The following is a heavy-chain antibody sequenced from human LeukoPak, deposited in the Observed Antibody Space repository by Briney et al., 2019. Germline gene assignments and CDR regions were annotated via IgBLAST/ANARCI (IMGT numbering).Heavy chain of an antibody. CDR1: EFTFSSYS. D-gene: IGHD4-23*01. Sequence: GGSLRLSCAASEFTFSSYSMHWVRQAPGKGLEGVAVISYDGSNKYYADSVKGRFTISSNDSKSTLYLQMNSLRAEDTAVYYCARDIRGYGGLDYWGQGTLVTVSS. J-gene: IGHJ4*02. CDR2: ISYDGSNK. CDR3: ARDIRGYGGLDY. V-gene: IGHV3-30-3*01.